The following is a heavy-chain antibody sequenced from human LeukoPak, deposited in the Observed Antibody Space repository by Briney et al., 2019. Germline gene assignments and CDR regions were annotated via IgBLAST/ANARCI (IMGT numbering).Heavy chain of an antibody. J-gene: IGHJ3*02. Sequence: VASVKVSCKASGYTFTGYYMHWVRQAPGQGLEWMGWINPNSGGTNYAQKFQGRVTMTRDTSISTAYMELSRLRSDDTAVYYCARRMVRGVIISLGNAFDIWGQGTMVTVSS. D-gene: IGHD3-10*01. CDR2: INPNSGGT. V-gene: IGHV1-2*02. CDR3: ARRMVRGVIISLGNAFDI. CDR1: GYTFTGYY.